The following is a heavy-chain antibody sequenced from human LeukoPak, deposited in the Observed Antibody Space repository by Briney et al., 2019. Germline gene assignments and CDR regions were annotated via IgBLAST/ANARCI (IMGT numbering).Heavy chain of an antibody. V-gene: IGHV3-7*01. CDR2: IKQDASEK. J-gene: IGHJ4*02. CDR1: GFTLSNYC. Sequence: GGSLRLSCAASGFTLSNYCMTWVRQAQGKGLELVANIKQDASEKWYVDSVKGRFTISRDNAKNSLYLQMNSLRAEDTAVYYCVRDTGGSGSYPDYWGQGTLVTVSS. CDR3: VRDTGGSGSYPDY. D-gene: IGHD1-26*01.